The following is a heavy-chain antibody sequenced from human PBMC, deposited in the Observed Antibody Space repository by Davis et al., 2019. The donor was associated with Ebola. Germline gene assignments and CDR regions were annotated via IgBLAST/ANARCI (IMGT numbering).Heavy chain of an antibody. V-gene: IGHV1-69*13. Sequence: AASVKVSCKASGGTFSSYAISWVRQAPGQGLEWMGGIIPIFGTANYAQKFQGRVTITADESTSTAYMELSSLRSEDTAVYYCARARITVFGVVTMGWFDPWGQGTLVTVSS. CDR1: GGTFSSYA. CDR3: ARARITVFGVVTMGWFDP. J-gene: IGHJ5*02. D-gene: IGHD3-3*01. CDR2: IIPIFGTA.